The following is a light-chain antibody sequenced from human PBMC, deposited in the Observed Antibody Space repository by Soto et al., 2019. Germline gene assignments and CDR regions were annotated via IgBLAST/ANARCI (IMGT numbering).Light chain of an antibody. CDR3: CSYTVSGTYV. V-gene: IGLV2-14*01. Sequence: QSALTQPASVSVSPGQSITMSCTGTSSDVGGYNYVSWYQQHPGKAPKLMIYAVSNRPSGVSNRFSGSKSGNTATLTISGLQAEDEADYYCCSYTVSGTYVFGTGTKVTVL. CDR1: SSDVGGYNY. CDR2: AVS. J-gene: IGLJ1*01.